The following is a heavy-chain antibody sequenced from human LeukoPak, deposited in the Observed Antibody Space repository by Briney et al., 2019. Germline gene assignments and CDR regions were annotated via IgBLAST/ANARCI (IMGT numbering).Heavy chain of an antibody. J-gene: IGHJ6*03. D-gene: IGHD4-23*01. CDR1: GGSISSGGYY. V-gene: IGHV4-30-2*01. Sequence: SETLSLTCTVSGGSISSGGYYWSWIRQPPGKGLEWIGYIYHSGSTYYNPSLKSRVTISVDRSKNQFSLKLSSVTAADTAVYYCARGGTSDDYGGNSLGGYYYYYMDVWGKGTTVTVSS. CDR3: ARGGTSDDYGGNSLGGYYYYYMDV. CDR2: IYHSGST.